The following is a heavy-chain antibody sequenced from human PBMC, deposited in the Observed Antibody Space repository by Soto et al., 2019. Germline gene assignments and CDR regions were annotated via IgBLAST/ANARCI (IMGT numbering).Heavy chain of an antibody. D-gene: IGHD4-17*01. J-gene: IGHJ4*02. V-gene: IGHV4-39*02. CDR2: IYYSGST. CDR1: GGSISSSNYY. CDR3: ASHQTVTSSGFDY. Sequence: QLQLQESGPGLVKPSETLSLTCTVSGGSISSSNYYWGWIRQPPGKGLASIGSIYYSGSTYYNTSLKSRVTISVDTSKNHFSLKLSSVTAADTAVYYCASHQTVTSSGFDYWGKGTLVTVSS.